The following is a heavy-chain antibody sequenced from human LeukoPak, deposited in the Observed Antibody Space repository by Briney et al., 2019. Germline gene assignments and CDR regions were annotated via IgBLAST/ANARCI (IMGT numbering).Heavy chain of an antibody. CDR2: INPNSGGT. D-gene: IGHD2-2*01. Sequence: ASVKVSCKASGYTFTGYYMHWVRQAPGQGLEWMGWINPNSGGTNYAQKFQGRVTMTRDTSISTAYMELSRLSSDDTAVYYCARGGSGYQLPEFDYWGQGTLVNVSS. J-gene: IGHJ4*02. CDR1: GYTFTGYY. V-gene: IGHV1-2*02. CDR3: ARGGSGYQLPEFDY.